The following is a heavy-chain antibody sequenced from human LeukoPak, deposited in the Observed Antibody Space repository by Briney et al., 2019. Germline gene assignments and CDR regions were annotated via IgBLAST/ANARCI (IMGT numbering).Heavy chain of an antibody. Sequence: SETLSLTCAVCGGSFSGYYWSWIRQPPGKGLEWIGEINHSGSTNYNPSLKSRVTISVDTSKNQFSLKLSSVTAADTAVYYCARGRYSSSSHDYWGQGTLVTVSS. D-gene: IGHD6-6*01. CDR2: INHSGST. V-gene: IGHV4-34*01. CDR1: GGSFSGYY. CDR3: ARGRYSSSSHDY. J-gene: IGHJ4*02.